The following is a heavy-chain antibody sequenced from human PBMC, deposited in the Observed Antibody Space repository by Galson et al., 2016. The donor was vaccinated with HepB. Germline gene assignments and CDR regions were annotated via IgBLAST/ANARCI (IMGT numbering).Heavy chain of an antibody. CDR2: IYYRGST. D-gene: IGHD2-2*01. V-gene: IGHV4-59*08. Sequence: SETLSLTCTVSGDYITSYYWSWIRQPPGKGLEWIGYIYYRGSTNYNPSLKSRVTISVDTSKNQFSLKLSSVTAADTAVYYCARCNLLPAAYDFWGQGTLVTVSS. J-gene: IGHJ4*02. CDR1: GDYITSYY. CDR3: ARCNLLPAAYDF.